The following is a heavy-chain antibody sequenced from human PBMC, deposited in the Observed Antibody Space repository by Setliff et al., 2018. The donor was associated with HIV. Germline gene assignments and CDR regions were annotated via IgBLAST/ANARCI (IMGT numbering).Heavy chain of an antibody. V-gene: IGHV4-61*10. Sequence: PSETLSLTCSVSGGSISSGSYYWSWIRQPAGKGLQWIGRIYDSGSTKYNPSLKSRVTMSIDTSKSQISLKLTSVTAADTAMYHCARVYYFDSSGYYQRGDVFDIWGQGTMVTVSS. CDR2: IYDSGST. J-gene: IGHJ3*02. D-gene: IGHD3-22*01. CDR3: ARVYYFDSSGYYQRGDVFDI. CDR1: GGSISSGSYY.